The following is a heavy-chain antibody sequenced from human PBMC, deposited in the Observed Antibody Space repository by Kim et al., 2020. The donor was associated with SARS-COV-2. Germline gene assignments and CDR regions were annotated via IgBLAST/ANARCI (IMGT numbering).Heavy chain of an antibody. J-gene: IGHJ4*02. CDR2: IYYSGST. V-gene: IGHV4-39*07. Sequence: SETLSLTCTVSGGSISSSSYYWGWIRQPPGKGLEWIGSIYYSGSTYYNPSLKSRVTISVDTSKNQFSLKLSSVTAADTAVYYCARGGWLPTTWWVYYFDYWGQGTLVTVSS. CDR1: GGSISSSSYY. D-gene: IGHD5-18*01. CDR3: ARGGWLPTTWWVYYFDY.